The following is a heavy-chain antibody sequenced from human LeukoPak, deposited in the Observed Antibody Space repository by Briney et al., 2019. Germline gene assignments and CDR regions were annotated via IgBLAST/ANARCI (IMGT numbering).Heavy chain of an antibody. J-gene: IGHJ6*02. CDR2: IYYSGST. CDR1: GGSISSSSYY. V-gene: IGHV4-39*07. CDR3: ARENCSGGSCYSYYYYYGMDV. Sequence: PSETLSLTCTVSGGSISSSSYYWGWIRQPPGKGLEWIGSIYYSGSTYYNPSLKSRVTISVDTSKNQFSLKLSSVTAADTAVYYCARENCSGGSCYSYYYYYGMDVWGQGTTVAVSS. D-gene: IGHD2-15*01.